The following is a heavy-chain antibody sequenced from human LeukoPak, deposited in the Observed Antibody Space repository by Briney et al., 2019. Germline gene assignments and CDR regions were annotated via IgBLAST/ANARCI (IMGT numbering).Heavy chain of an antibody. Sequence: SETLSLTCAVSGGSISGGGYSWSWIRQPPGKGLEWIGYIYHSGSTYYNPSLKSRVTISVDRSKNQFSLKLSSVTAADTAVYYCARAPNGYCSSTSCDDAFDIWGQGTMVTVSS. CDR1: GGSISGGGYS. J-gene: IGHJ3*02. CDR3: ARAPNGYCSSTSCDDAFDI. D-gene: IGHD2-2*03. V-gene: IGHV4-30-2*01. CDR2: IYHSGST.